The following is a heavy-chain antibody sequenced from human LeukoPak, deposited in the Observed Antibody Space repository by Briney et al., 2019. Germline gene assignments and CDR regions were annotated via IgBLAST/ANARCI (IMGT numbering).Heavy chain of an antibody. CDR3: AKTPRDHYDFWSGYYTTESID. J-gene: IGHJ4*02. D-gene: IGHD3-3*01. Sequence: GGSLRLSCAASGFTFSSYGMRWVRQAPGGGLGWGAFIRYDGSNKYYADSVKGRVTISRDKSKSTLYLQMNSLRDEDTAVYYCAKTPRDHYDFWSGYYTTESIDWGQGTLVTVSS. CDR2: IRYDGSNK. V-gene: IGHV3-30*02. CDR1: GFTFSSYG.